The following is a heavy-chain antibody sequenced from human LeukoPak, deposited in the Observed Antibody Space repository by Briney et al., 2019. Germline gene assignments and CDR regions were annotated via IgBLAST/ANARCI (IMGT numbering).Heavy chain of an antibody. J-gene: IGHJ4*02. CDR3: ARGYLRDY. CDR1: GGSISSYY. Sequence: PSETLSLTCTVSGGSISSYYWSWIRQPPGKGLEWIGEINHSGSTNYNPSLKSRVTISVDTSKNQFSLKLSSVTAADTAVYYCARGYLRDYWGQGTLVTVSS. CDR2: INHSGST. V-gene: IGHV4-34*01.